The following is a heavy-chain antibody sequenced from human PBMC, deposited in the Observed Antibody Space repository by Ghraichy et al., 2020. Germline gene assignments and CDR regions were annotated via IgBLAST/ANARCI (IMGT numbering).Heavy chain of an antibody. CDR1: GFTFSSYG. J-gene: IGHJ6*02. CDR2: ILYDGSNK. V-gene: IGHV3-33*06. CDR3: AKDRDTLNSGMDV. Sequence: GALRLSCAASGFTFSSYGMHWVRQAPGKGLEWVAVILYDGSNKYYADSVKGRFTISRDNSKDTLYLQMNSLRAEDTAVYYCAKDRDTLNSGMDVWGQGTTVTVSS. D-gene: IGHD5-18*01.